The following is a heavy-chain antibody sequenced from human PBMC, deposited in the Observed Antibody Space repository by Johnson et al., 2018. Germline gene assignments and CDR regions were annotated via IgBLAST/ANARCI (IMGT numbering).Heavy chain of an antibody. J-gene: IGHJ3*02. CDR3: GPYMVAYYAFDI. Sequence: EVQLVETGGGLVQPGGSLILSCEASGFTFSGSPMHWVRQPSGKGLEWVGRIRGKPNNYATAYAASVKGRFTIPREVSKNTAYLRMNSLKTEDRAGYYCGPYMVAYYAFDIWGQGTMVTVSS. D-gene: IGHD5-12*01. CDR2: IRGKPNNYAT. V-gene: IGHV3-73*01. CDR1: GFTFSGSP.